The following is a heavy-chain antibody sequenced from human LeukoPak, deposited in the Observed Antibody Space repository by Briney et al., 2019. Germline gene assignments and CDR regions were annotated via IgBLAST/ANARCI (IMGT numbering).Heavy chain of an antibody. CDR3: AKGGSSWDDDAFDI. CDR2: ISWDGGST. CDR1: GFTFNDYT. J-gene: IGHJ3*02. D-gene: IGHD6-13*01. Sequence: GGSLRLSCAASGFTFNDYTMHWVRQAPGKGLEWVSLISWDGGSTYYADSMKGRFTISRDNSKNSLYLQMNSLTTEDTALYYCAKGGSSWDDDAFDIWGQGTLVTVSS. V-gene: IGHV3-43*01.